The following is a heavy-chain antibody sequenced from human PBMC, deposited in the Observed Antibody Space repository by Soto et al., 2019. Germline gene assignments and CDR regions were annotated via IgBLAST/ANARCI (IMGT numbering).Heavy chain of an antibody. CDR2: VYYNENT. J-gene: IGHJ5*02. D-gene: IGHD3-10*01. Sequence: SETLSLTCTVSGGSISSFAYYWGWIRQPPGKELEWIGTVYYNENTYYNPSLKSRVTISVDTAKNQFSLNLRSVTAADTAIYFCARRERYYGSPGWFDPWGQGTLVTVSS. CDR1: GGSISSFAYY. CDR3: ARRERYYGSPGWFDP. V-gene: IGHV4-39*01.